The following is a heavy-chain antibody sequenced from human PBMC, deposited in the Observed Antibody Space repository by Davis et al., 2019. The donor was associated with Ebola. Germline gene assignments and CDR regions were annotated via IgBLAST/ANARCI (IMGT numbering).Heavy chain of an antibody. CDR2: VSYDGSDT. Sequence: PGGSLRLSCAASGFSFSDYAMHWVRQVPGRGLQWVAVVSYDGSDTDYADSVKGRFTISRGNANGSLYLQMNSLRADDTAVYYCATRFSSGWTEVYHFDSWGQGTLVTVSS. CDR1: GFSFSDYA. D-gene: IGHD6-19*01. CDR3: ATRFSSGWTEVYHFDS. V-gene: IGHV3-33*03. J-gene: IGHJ4*02.